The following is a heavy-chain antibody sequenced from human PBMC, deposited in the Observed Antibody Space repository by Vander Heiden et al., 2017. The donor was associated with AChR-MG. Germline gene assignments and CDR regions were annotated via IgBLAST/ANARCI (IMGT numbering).Heavy chain of an antibody. J-gene: IGHJ6*02. D-gene: IGHD3-22*01. CDR1: GFTFSSYW. CDR2: IKQDGSEK. Sequence: EVQLVESGGGLVQPGGSLRLSCAASGFTFSSYWMSWVRQAPGKGLDWVANIKQDGSEKYYVDSVKGRFTISRDNAKNSLYLQMNSLRAEDTAVYYCARGSYYYDSSGYRYYYYYGMDVWGQGTTVTVSS. V-gene: IGHV3-7*01. CDR3: ARGSYYYDSSGYRYYYYYGMDV.